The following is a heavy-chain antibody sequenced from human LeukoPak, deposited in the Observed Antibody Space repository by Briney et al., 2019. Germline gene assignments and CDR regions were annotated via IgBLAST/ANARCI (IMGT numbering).Heavy chain of an antibody. CDR3: ARGHPFCSSTSCSDY. Sequence: SETLSLTCAVYGGSFSGYYWSWIRQPPGKGLEWIGEINHSGSTNYNPSLKSRVTISVDTSKNQFSPKLSSVTAADTAVYYCARGHPFCSSTSCSDYWGQGTLVTVSS. CDR1: GGSFSGYY. J-gene: IGHJ4*02. D-gene: IGHD2-2*01. V-gene: IGHV4-34*01. CDR2: INHSGST.